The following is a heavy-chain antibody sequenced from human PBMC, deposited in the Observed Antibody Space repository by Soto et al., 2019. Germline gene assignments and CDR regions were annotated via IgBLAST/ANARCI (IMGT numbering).Heavy chain of an antibody. V-gene: IGHV3-7*01. CDR3: ARGTGIFGVVTIFDY. J-gene: IGHJ4*02. Sequence: EVQLVESGGGLVQPGGSLRLSCAASGFTFSSYWMSWVRQAPGKGLEWVANIKQDGSEKYYVDSVKGRFTISRDNAKNSLYLQMNRLRAEDTAVYYCARGTGIFGVVTIFDYWGQGTLVTVSS. CDR1: GFTFSSYW. CDR2: IKQDGSEK. D-gene: IGHD3-3*01.